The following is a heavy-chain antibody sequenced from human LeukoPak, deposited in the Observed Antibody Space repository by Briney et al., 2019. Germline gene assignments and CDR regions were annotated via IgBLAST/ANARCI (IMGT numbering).Heavy chain of an antibody. CDR2: ISGSGGST. V-gene: IGHV3-23*01. D-gene: IGHD6-19*01. CDR1: GFTFSTYA. Sequence: GGSLRLSCAASGFTFSTYAVSWVRQAPGKGLEWVSAISGSGGSTYYADSVKGRFTISRDNSKNTLYLQMNSLRAEDTAVYYCAKGTKRGHSSGWYYYYYYMDVWGKGTTVTVS. J-gene: IGHJ6*03. CDR3: AKGTKRGHSSGWYYYYYYMDV.